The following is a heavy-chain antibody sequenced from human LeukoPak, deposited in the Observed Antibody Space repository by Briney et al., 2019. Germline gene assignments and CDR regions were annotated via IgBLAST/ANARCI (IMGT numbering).Heavy chain of an antibody. CDR1: GGSFSGYY. V-gene: IGHV4-34*01. J-gene: IGHJ4*02. CDR2: INHSGST. D-gene: IGHD3-10*01. Sequence: SETLSLTCAVYGGSFSGYYWSWIRQPPGKGLEWIGEINHSGSTNYNPSLKSRVTISVDTSKNQFSLKLSSVTAADTAVYYCARTRPITMVRGVTFDYWGQGSLVTVSS. CDR3: ARTRPITMVRGVTFDY.